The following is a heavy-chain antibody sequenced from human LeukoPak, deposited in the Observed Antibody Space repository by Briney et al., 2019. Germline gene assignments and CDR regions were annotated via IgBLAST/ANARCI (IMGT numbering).Heavy chain of an antibody. CDR1: GFTFTSHA. J-gene: IGHJ4*02. Sequence: GGSLRLSCAASGFTFTSHAMSWVRQAPGKGLEWVSAISGSGGSTYYADSMKGWFTIYRHNSKNTLYLQMNSLRAEDTAVYYCAKVRGDYYGSGTPPAHLDYWGQGTLVTVSS. CDR3: AKVRGDYYGSGTPPAHLDY. CDR2: ISGSGGST. D-gene: IGHD3-10*01. V-gene: IGHV3-23*01.